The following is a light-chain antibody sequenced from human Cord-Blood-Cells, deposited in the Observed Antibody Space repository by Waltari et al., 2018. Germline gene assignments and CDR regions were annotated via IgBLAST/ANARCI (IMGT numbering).Light chain of an antibody. CDR2: EGS. CDR1: SSDVGSYNL. CDR3: CSYAGSSTWV. J-gene: IGLJ3*02. Sequence: QSALTQPAPVSGSPGQSITISCTGTSSDVGSYNLFSWYQQHPGKAPKLMIYEGSKRPSGVSNRFPGSKSGNTASLTISGLQAEDEADYYCCSYAGSSTWVFGGGTKLTVL. V-gene: IGLV2-23*01.